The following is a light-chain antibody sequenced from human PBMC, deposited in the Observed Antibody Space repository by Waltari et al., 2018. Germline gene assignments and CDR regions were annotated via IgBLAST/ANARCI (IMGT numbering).Light chain of an antibody. J-gene: IGKJ1*01. CDR1: QSLTVNY. CDR2: AAS. CDR3: QQFESAPRT. Sequence: EIVLTQSPDILSLSPGDIATLSCRASQSLTVNYLAWYQQKPGQAPRLLIYAASSRATGVPDRFSGSGSGAHFTLAISRLEPEDFAVYYCQQFESAPRTFGQGTKVEIK. V-gene: IGKV3-20*01.